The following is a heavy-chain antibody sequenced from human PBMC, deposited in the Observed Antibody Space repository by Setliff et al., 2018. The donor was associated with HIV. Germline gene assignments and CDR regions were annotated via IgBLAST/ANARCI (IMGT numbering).Heavy chain of an antibody. CDR3: ARHGPMRDGYNHGAFDY. Sequence: GESLKISCKASGYSFTTSWIGWVRQMPGKGLEWMGIIFPADSDTTYSPSFQGQVTISADKSISTAYLQWSRLKASDTAMYYCARHGPMRDGYNHGAFDYWGQGTPVTVSA. V-gene: IGHV5-51*01. CDR1: GYSFTTSW. D-gene: IGHD5-12*01. CDR2: IFPADSDT. J-gene: IGHJ4*02.